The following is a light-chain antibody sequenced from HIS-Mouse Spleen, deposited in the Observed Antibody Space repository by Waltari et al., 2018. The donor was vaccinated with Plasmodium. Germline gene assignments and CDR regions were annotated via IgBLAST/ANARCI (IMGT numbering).Light chain of an antibody. CDR1: ALPRQS. Sequence: SYELPQPPSVSVSPGQTARITCPGDALPRQSAYLYQQKPGQAPVLVIYKDKERPSGIPERFSGSSSGTTVTLTISGVQAEDEADYYCQSADSSGTYRVFGGGTKLTVL. J-gene: IGLJ2*01. CDR3: QSADSSGTYRV. V-gene: IGLV3-25*03. CDR2: KDK.